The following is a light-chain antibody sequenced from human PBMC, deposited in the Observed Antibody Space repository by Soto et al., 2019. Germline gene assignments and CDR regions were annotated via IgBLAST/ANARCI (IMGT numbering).Light chain of an antibody. CDR1: SSNIGSNT. Sequence: QSALTQPPSASGTPGQRVTISCSGSSSNIGSNTVNWYQQLPGTAPKLLIYTTNQRPSGVPDQFSGSKSGTSASLAISGLQSEDEADYYCAAWDDSLNGVVFGGGTKLTVL. J-gene: IGLJ2*01. CDR3: AAWDDSLNGVV. CDR2: TTN. V-gene: IGLV1-44*01.